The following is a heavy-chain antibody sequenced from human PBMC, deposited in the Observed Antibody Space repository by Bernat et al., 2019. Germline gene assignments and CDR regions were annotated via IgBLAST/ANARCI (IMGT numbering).Heavy chain of an antibody. CDR3: TRDGGGGAFDI. Sequence: EVQLVESGGGLVKPGRSLRLSCTASGFTFGDYAMSWFRQAPGKGLEWVGFIRSKAYGGTTEYAASVKGRFTISRDDSKSIAYLQMNSLETEDTAVYYCTRDGGGGAFDIWGQGTLVTVSS. J-gene: IGHJ3*02. V-gene: IGHV3-49*05. D-gene: IGHD3-16*01. CDR2: IRSKAYGGTT. CDR1: GFTFGDYA.